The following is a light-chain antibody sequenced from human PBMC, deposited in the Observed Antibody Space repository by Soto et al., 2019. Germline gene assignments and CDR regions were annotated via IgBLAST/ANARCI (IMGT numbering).Light chain of an antibody. CDR1: QSVRSS. CDR3: QQCSNWHLIT. Sequence: EILLTQSPSSLSLSPGERATLSCRASQSVRSSLGWYQQKPGQAPRLLISDASNRATGIPARFSGSGSGTDFTLTISSLEPEDFAVHYCQQCSNWHLITFGQGTRLEIK. CDR2: DAS. V-gene: IGKV3-11*01. J-gene: IGKJ5*01.